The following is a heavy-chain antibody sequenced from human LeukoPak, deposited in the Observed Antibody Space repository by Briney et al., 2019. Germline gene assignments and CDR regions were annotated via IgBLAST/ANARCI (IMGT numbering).Heavy chain of an antibody. J-gene: IGHJ4*02. D-gene: IGHD6-13*01. CDR2: IYTSGST. V-gene: IGHV4-4*09. CDR3: ARQRIAAADIYYFDY. Sequence: PSETLSLTCTVSGGSISSYYWSWIRQPPGKGLEWIGYIYTSGSTNYNPSLKSRVTISVDTSKNQFSLKLSSVTAADTAVYYCARQRIAAADIYYFDYWGQGTLVTVSS. CDR1: GGSISSYY.